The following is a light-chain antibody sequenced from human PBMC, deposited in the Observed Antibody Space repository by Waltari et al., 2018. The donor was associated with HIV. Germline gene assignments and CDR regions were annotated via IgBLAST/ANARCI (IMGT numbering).Light chain of an antibody. CDR2: GDD. CDR1: GINYD. J-gene: IGLJ1*01. V-gene: IGLV1-40*01. CDR3: QSYGAGLGDFYV. Sequence: QSVLMQPPSVSGAPGQGVPISGSGVGINYDVYWYQKLPGRAPKLLVYGDDSRPSGVPDRFSASQSGTSASLAITGLQPEDEAEYYCQSYGAGLGDFYVFGSGTKVTV.